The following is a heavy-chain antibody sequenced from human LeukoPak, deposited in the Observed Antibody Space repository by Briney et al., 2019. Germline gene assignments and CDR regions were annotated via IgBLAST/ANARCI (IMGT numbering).Heavy chain of an antibody. Sequence: GGSLRLSCAASGFTFSSYAMSWVGQAPGKGLEWVSAISGGGGSTHYADSVKGRFTISRDNSKNTLYLQMSSLRAGDTAVYYCAKSSYYDSSGYYREYYFDYWGQGTLVTVSS. D-gene: IGHD3-22*01. CDR2: ISGGGGST. J-gene: IGHJ4*02. V-gene: IGHV3-23*01. CDR1: GFTFSSYA. CDR3: AKSSYYDSSGYYREYYFDY.